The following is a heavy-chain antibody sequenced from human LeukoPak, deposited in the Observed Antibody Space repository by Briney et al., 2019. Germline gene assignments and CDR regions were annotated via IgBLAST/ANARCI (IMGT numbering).Heavy chain of an antibody. CDR1: GFSIDDYV. CDR3: AKGALGGDPNYSYMDV. D-gene: IGHD2-21*02. V-gene: IGHV3-9*03. CDR2: ISWNSDSI. J-gene: IGHJ6*03. Sequence: GGSLRLSCAAYGFSIDDYVMHWVRQAPGQGLEWVSGISWNSDSIGYADSVKGRFTISRDNAKNSLYLQMNSLRAEDMALYYCAKGALGGDPNYSYMDVWGKGTTVTVSS.